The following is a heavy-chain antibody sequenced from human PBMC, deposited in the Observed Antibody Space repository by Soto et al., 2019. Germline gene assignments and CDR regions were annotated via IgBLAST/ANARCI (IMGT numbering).Heavy chain of an antibody. J-gene: IGHJ3*02. D-gene: IGHD3-3*01. CDR3: ASSGSYEFWRGYYDAFDI. CDR1: GYTFTGYY. CDR2: INPNSGGT. Sequence: ASVKVSCKASGYTFTGYYMHWVRQATGQGLEWMGWINPNSGGTNYAQKSQGWVTMTMDTSISTAYLELSRLTSDDSAVYYCASSGSYEFWRGYYDAFDIWGQGTMVTVSS. V-gene: IGHV1-2*04.